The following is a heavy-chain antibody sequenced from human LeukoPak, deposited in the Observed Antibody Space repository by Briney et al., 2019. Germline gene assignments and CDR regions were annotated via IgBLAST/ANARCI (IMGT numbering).Heavy chain of an antibody. V-gene: IGHV3-74*01. J-gene: IGHJ4*02. D-gene: IGHD2-15*01. CDR2: SNGDGSST. CDR1: GFTFSSYW. Sequence: GGSLRLSCAASGFTFSSYWTHWVRQAPGKGLVWVSRSNGDGSSTTYADSVKGRFTISRDNAKNTLYLQMNSLRAEDTAVYYCARSATGGYFDYWGQGTLVPVSS. CDR3: ARSATGGYFDY.